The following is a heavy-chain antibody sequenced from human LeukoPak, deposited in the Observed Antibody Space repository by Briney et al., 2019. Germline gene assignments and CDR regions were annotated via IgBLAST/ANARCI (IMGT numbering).Heavy chain of an antibody. J-gene: IGHJ4*02. Sequence: GGSLRLSCAASGFTFSDYYMSWIRQAPGKGLEWVSYISSSGSTIYYADSVKGRFTISRDNAKNSLYLQMNSLRAEDTAVYYCARDSSGDYSNYREFDYWGQGTLVTVSS. CDR3: ARDSSGDYSNYREFDY. V-gene: IGHV3-11*04. CDR2: ISSSGSTI. D-gene: IGHD4-11*01. CDR1: GFTFSDYY.